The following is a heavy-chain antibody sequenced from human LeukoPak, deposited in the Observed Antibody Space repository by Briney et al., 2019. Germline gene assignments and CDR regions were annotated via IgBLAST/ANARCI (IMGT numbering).Heavy chain of an antibody. V-gene: IGHV4-39*01. Sequence: PSETLSLTCTVSGGSISSSSYYWGWIRQPPGKGLEWIGSIYYSGSTYYNPSLKSRVTISVDTSKNQFSLKLSSVTAADTAVYYCARPLEIHSDAFVIWGQGTMVTVSS. CDR2: IYYSGST. J-gene: IGHJ3*02. CDR1: GGSISSSSYY. CDR3: ARPLEIHSDAFVI.